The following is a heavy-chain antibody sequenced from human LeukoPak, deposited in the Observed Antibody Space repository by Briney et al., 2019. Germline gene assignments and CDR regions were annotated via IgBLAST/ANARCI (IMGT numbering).Heavy chain of an antibody. D-gene: IGHD3-9*01. CDR1: GGSFRDYY. CDR2: INHRGST. Sequence: SETLSLTCAVYGGSFRDYYWSWIRQPPGKGLEWIGEINHRGSTNYNPSLKSRVTISVDTSKNQFSLKLSSVTAADTAVYYCARGQGLRYFDWLRRYYFDYWGQGTLVTVSS. J-gene: IGHJ4*02. CDR3: ARGQGLRYFDWLRRYYFDY. V-gene: IGHV4-34*01.